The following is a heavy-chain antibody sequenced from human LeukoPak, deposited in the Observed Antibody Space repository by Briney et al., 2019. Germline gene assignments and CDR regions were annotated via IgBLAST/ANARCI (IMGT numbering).Heavy chain of an antibody. V-gene: IGHV3-7*01. Sequence: GGSLRLSCAASGFTFSSYWMNWVRQAPGKGLEWVANINQDGSKSYSVDSVKGRFTISRDNAKNSLYLQMNSLRAEDTAVYYCARDSGELLGSYNFDYWGQGTLVTVSS. D-gene: IGHD1-26*01. J-gene: IGHJ4*02. CDR2: INQDGSKS. CDR3: ARDSGELLGSYNFDY. CDR1: GFTFSSYW.